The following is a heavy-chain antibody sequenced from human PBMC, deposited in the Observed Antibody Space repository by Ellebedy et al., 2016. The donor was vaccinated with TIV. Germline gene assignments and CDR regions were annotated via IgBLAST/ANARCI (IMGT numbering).Heavy chain of an antibody. CDR1: GGSISSYY. J-gene: IGHJ3*02. CDR2: IYDSGRT. Sequence: MPSETLSLTCTVSGGSISSYYWSWIRQPPGKGLEWIGYIYDSGRTNYNPSLKSRVIISVDTSKNQFSLKLSSVTAADTAVYYCARHHYDFWSGYYLDAFDIWGQGTMVTVSS. CDR3: ARHHYDFWSGYYLDAFDI. V-gene: IGHV4-59*08. D-gene: IGHD3-3*01.